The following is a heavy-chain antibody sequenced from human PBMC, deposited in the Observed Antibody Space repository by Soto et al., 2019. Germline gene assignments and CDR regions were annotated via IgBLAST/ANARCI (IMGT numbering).Heavy chain of an antibody. J-gene: IGHJ4*02. D-gene: IGHD3-22*01. CDR2: INHSGST. CDR1: GGSFSGYY. Sequence: SETLSLTCAVYGGSFSGYYWSWIRQPPGKGLEWIGEINHSGSTNYNPSLKSRVTISVDTSKNQFSLKLSSVTAADTAVYYCAREVRSGYYSFYYFDYWGQGTLVTVSS. CDR3: AREVRSGYYSFYYFDY. V-gene: IGHV4-34*01.